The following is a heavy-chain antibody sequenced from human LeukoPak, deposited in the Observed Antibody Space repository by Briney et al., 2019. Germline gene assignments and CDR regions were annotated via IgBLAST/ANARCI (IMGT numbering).Heavy chain of an antibody. J-gene: IGHJ4*02. Sequence: GGSLRLSCAGSGFTFSDYYMSWIRQAPGKGLEWVSYISSSDSTIKYTDSVKGRFTISRDNAKNSLYLQMNSLKAEDTAVYYCASGSGWRQLYWGQGTLVTVSP. CDR2: ISSSDSTI. V-gene: IGHV3-11*04. CDR1: GFTFSDYY. D-gene: IGHD5-24*01. CDR3: ASGSGWRQLY.